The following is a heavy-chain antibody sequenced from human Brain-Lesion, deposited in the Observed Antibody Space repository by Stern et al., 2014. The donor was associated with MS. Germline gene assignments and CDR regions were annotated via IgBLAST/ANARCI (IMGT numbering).Heavy chain of an antibody. CDR1: GGSISSGGYY. CDR3: ARGRVVPGFQYYATDV. CDR2: IFNSGRT. Sequence: QDQLVESGPGLVKPSQTLSLSCTVSGGSISSGGYYWSWIRQPAGKGLEWIGRIFNSGRTSYNPSLKSRVTISIKTTTNPYSLRLNSMTAADTAVYYCARGRVVPGFQYYATDVWGQGTTVIVSS. V-gene: IGHV4-61*02. D-gene: IGHD2-2*01. J-gene: IGHJ6*02.